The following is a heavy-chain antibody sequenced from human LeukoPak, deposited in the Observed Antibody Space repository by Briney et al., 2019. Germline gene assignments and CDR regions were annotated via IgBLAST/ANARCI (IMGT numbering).Heavy chain of an antibody. CDR1: GYTFISYD. CDR2: MNPNSGNT. V-gene: IGHV1-8*01. D-gene: IGHD6-19*01. CDR3: ARKSNTSSGWFAFDY. J-gene: IGHJ4*02. Sequence: ASVKVSCKASGYTFISYDINWVRQATGQGLEWMGWMNPNSGNTGYAQKFQGRVTMTRNTSISTAYMELSSLRSEDTAVCYCARKSNTSSGWFAFDYWGQGTLVTVSS.